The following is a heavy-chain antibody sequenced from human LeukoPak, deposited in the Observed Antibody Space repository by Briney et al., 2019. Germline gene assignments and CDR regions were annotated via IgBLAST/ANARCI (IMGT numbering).Heavy chain of an antibody. J-gene: IGHJ4*02. V-gene: IGHV4-34*01. CDR3: ARASAGPGGTVVGANFDY. CDR2: INHSGST. CDR1: GGSFSGYY. D-gene: IGHD6-13*01. Sequence: SETLSLTCAVYGGSFSGYYRSWIRQPPGKGLEWIGEINHSGSTNYNPSLKSRVTISVDTSKNQFSLKLSSVTAADTAVYYCARASAGPGGTVVGANFDYWGQGTLVTVSS.